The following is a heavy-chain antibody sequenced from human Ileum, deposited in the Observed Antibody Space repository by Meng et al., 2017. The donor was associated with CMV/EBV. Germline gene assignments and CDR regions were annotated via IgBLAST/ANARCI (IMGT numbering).Heavy chain of an antibody. CDR1: FTFSSYG. V-gene: IGHV3-74*01. CDR3: ARGTYYDFWSGYAHPDY. J-gene: IGHJ4*02. Sequence: FTFSSYGMHWVRQAPGKGLVWVSRINSDGSSTSYADSVKGRFTISRDNAKNTLYLQMNSLRAEDTAVYYCARGTYYDFWSGYAHPDYWGQGTLVTVSS. D-gene: IGHD3-3*01. CDR2: INSDGSST.